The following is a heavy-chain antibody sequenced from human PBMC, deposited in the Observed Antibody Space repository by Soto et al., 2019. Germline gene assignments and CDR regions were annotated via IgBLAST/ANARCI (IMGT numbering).Heavy chain of an antibody. CDR1: GYTFSSYA. V-gene: IGHV1-18*01. CDR2: ISAYNGNT. CDR3: ARGTTVETGNY. Sequence: ASVKVSCKASGYTFSSYAIHWVRQAPGQRLEWMGWISAYNGNTNYAQKLQGRVTMTTDTSTSTAYMELRSLRSDDTAVYYCARGTTVETGNYXGQGTLVTVSS. J-gene: IGHJ4*02. D-gene: IGHD4-17*01.